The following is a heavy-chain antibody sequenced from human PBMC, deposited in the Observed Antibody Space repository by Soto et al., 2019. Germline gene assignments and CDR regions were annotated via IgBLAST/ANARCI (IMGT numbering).Heavy chain of an antibody. V-gene: IGHV1-69*01. CDR1: GGTFSSYA. CDR2: IIPIFGTA. Sequence: QVQLVQSGAEVKKPGSSVKVSCKASGGTFSSYAISWVRQAPGQGLEWMGGIIPIFGTANYAQKFQGRVTITADESTSTAYMELSSLRSEDTAVYYCARYSHNVVPAATPHYYCYYGMDVWGQGTTVTVSS. CDR3: ARYSHNVVPAATPHYYCYYGMDV. D-gene: IGHD2-2*02. J-gene: IGHJ6*02.